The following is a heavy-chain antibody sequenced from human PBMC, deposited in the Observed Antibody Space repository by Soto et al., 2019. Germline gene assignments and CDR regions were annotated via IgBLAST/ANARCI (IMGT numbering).Heavy chain of an antibody. V-gene: IGHV3-74*01. CDR2: INGDGSST. Sequence: EVQLVESGGDLVQPGGSLRLSCAASGFTFSNYLMHWVRQAPGKGLVWVSRINGDGSSTRYANSVKGRFTISRDNAKNTVYLQMNSLRDEDTAVYYCARHYASGTYSVDYWGQGTLVTVSS. D-gene: IGHD3-10*01. J-gene: IGHJ4*02. CDR3: ARHYASGTYSVDY. CDR1: GFTFSNYL.